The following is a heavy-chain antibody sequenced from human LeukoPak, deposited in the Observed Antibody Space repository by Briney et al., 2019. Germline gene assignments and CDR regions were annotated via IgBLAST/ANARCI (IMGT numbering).Heavy chain of an antibody. CDR1: GDSVSSNSAA. V-gene: IGHV6-1*01. CDR3: ARGNFLSDHKLDPRLQLDY. Sequence: SQTLSLTCAISGDSVSSNSAAWNWIRQSPSRGLEWLGRTYYRSKWYNDYAVSVKSRITINPDTSKNQFSLQLNSVTPEDTAVYYCARGNFLSDHKLDPRLQLDYWGQGTLVTVSS. J-gene: IGHJ4*02. CDR2: TYYRSKWYN. D-gene: IGHD1-1*01.